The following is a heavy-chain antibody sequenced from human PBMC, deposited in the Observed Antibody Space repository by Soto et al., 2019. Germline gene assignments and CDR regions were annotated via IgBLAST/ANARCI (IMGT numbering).Heavy chain of an antibody. CDR1: GFTFDAFA. Sequence: EVQLVESGGDLVLPGRSLRLSCTASGFTFDAFAMHWVRQAPGKGLEWVSGISWNSGSIGYADPVMGRFTISRDNAKKSRYLEMNRLKTEDTALSYCAKTAPPYDSQGYYPFDIWGQGTLVSVSS. CDR2: ISWNSGSI. D-gene: IGHD3-22*01. J-gene: IGHJ3*02. CDR3: AKTAPPYDSQGYYPFDI. V-gene: IGHV3-9*01.